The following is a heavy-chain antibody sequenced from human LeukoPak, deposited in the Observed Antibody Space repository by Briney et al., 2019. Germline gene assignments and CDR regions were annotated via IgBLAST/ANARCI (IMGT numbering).Heavy chain of an antibody. J-gene: IGHJ3*02. V-gene: IGHV3-48*03. CDR3: ARIDAFDI. Sequence: AGGSLRLSCAASGFTFSNYEMNWVRQAPGKGLEWVSYISRSGTTIYYADSVKGRFTISRDNAKNSLYLQMNSLRAEDTAVYYCARIDAFDIWGQGTMVTVSS. CDR1: GFTFSNYE. CDR2: ISRSGTTI.